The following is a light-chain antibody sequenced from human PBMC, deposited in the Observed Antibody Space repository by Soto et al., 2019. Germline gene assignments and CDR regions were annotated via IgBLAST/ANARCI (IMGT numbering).Light chain of an antibody. J-gene: IGLJ3*02. Sequence: QSALTQPASVSGSPGQSITISCTGTSSDVGDYNYVYWYQQHPGKAPKLMIYEVSNRPSGVSDRFSGSKSGSTASLTISGLHAEDEADYYCSSFSRISCCVFGGGTKLTVL. V-gene: IGLV2-14*01. CDR1: SSDVGDYNY. CDR2: EVS. CDR3: SSFSRISCCV.